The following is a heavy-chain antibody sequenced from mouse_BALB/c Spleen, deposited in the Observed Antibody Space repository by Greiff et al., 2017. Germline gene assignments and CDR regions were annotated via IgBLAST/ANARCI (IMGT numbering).Heavy chain of an antibody. CDR1: GFTFSDYY. CDR2: ISDGGSYT. J-gene: IGHJ1*01. CDR3: ARGGNYGYFDV. V-gene: IGHV5-4*02. Sequence: EVKLMESGGGLVKPGGSLKLSCAASGFTFSDYYMYWVRQTPEKRLEWVATISDGGSYTYYPDSVKGRFTISRDNAKNNLYLQMSSLKSEDTAMYYCARGGNYGYFDVWGAGTTVTVSS. D-gene: IGHD2-1*01.